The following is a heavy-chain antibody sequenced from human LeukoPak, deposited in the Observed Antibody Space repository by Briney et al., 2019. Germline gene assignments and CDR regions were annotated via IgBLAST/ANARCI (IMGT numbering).Heavy chain of an antibody. D-gene: IGHD3-9*01. CDR3: ARESSDILTEFDP. J-gene: IGHJ5*02. CDR1: GGSISSGGYY. CDR2: IYYSGST. Sequence: MTSETLSLTCTVSGGSISSGGYYWSWIRQHPGKGLEWIGYIYYSGSTYYNPSLKSRVTISADTSKNQFSLKLSSVTAADTAVYYCARESSDILTEFDPWGQGTLVTVSS. V-gene: IGHV4-31*03.